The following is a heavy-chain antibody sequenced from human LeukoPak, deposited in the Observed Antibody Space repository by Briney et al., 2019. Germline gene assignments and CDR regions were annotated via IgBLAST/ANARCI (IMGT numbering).Heavy chain of an antibody. J-gene: IGHJ4*02. D-gene: IGHD4-17*01. CDR1: VYTFTDYY. CDR2: INPNSGGT. V-gene: IGHV1-2*04. Sequence: ASVKVSCKSSVYTFTDYYINWVRQAPGQGLEWMGWINPNSGGTNYAQKFQGWVTVTRDTSISTAYMELSRLRSDDTAIYYCARLPRNYGDYVAYWGQGTLVTVSS. CDR3: ARLPRNYGDYVAY.